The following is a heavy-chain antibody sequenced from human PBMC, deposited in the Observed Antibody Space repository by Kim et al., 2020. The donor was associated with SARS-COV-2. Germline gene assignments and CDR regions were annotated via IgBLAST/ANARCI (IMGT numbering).Heavy chain of an antibody. Sequence: GGSLRLSCAASGFTFSSYAMHWVRQAPGKGLEWVAVISYDGSNKYYADSVKGRFTISRDNSKNTLYLQMNSLRAEDTAVYYCARSPGGIFDYWGQGTLVTVSS. V-gene: IGHV3-30*04. CDR2: ISYDGSNK. J-gene: IGHJ4*02. D-gene: IGHD1-26*01. CDR1: GFTFSSYA. CDR3: ARSPGGIFDY.